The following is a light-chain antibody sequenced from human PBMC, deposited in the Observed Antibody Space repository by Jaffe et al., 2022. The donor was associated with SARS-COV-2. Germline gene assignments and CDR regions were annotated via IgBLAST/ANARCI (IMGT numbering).Light chain of an antibody. J-gene: IGKJ1*01. CDR3: QQYGTSPPT. Sequence: EIVLTQSPGTLCLSAGERAILSCRASQSLSSTYLAWYQQKPGQAPRLLIYGASSRATGIPDRFSGSGSGTDFTLAISRLEPEDFAVYFCQQYGTSPPTFGQGTKVEIK. CDR1: QSLSSTY. V-gene: IGKV3-20*01. CDR2: GAS.